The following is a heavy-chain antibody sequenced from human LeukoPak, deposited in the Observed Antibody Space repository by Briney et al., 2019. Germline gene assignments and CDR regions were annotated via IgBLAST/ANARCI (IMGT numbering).Heavy chain of an antibody. CDR1: GYTFTGYY. CDR3: ARDLAPRYYDILTGYYPLGY. Sequence: ASVKVSCKASGYTFTGYYMHWVRQAPGQGLEWMGRINPNSGGTNYAQKFQGRVTMTRDTSISTAYMELGRLRSEDTAVYYCARDLAPRYYDILTGYYPLGYWGQGTLVTVSS. CDR2: INPNSGGT. V-gene: IGHV1-2*06. D-gene: IGHD3-9*01. J-gene: IGHJ4*02.